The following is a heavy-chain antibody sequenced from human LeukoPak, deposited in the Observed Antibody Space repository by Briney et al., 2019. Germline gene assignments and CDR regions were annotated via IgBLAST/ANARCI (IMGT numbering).Heavy chain of an antibody. CDR1: GFTFDDYA. J-gene: IGHJ4*02. CDR2: ISWNSGSI. V-gene: IGHV3-9*01. Sequence: PGGSLRLSCAASGFTFDDYAMHWVRQAPGKGLEWVSGISWNSGSIGYADSVKGRFTISRDNAKNSLYLQMNSLRAEDTALYYCAKGSGSYWDHFDYWGQGTLVTVSS. D-gene: IGHD1-26*01. CDR3: AKGSGSYWDHFDY.